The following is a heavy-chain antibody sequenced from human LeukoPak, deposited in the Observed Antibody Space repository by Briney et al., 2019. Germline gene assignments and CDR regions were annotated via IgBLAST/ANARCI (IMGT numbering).Heavy chain of an antibody. CDR3: AREANWGMGSSSSRGFDY. CDR1: GYTFTSYY. D-gene: IGHD6-6*01. Sequence: GASVKVSCKASGYTFTSYYMHWVRQAPGQGLEWMGIINPSGGSTSYAQKFQGRVTMTRDMSTSTVYMELSSLRSEDTAVYYCAREANWGMGSSSSRGFDYWGQGTLVTVSS. CDR2: INPSGGST. V-gene: IGHV1-46*01. J-gene: IGHJ4*02.